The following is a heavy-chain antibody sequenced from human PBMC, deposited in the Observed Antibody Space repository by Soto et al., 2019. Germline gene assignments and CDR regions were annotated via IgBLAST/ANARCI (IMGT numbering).Heavy chain of an antibody. D-gene: IGHD3-9*01. CDR3: AKYSYDILTGRKRYFDS. CDR1: GFPFDAYT. CDR2: ISWDGGVT. J-gene: IGHJ4*02. V-gene: IGHV3-43*01. Sequence: EVQLVESGGVVVQPGGSLRLSCAASGFPFDAYTMHWARQAPGKGLEWVSLISWDGGVTYYTDSVKGRFTISRDNSKNSLYLQMNSLRPEDTAFYYCAKYSYDILTGRKRYFDSWGPGTLVTVSS.